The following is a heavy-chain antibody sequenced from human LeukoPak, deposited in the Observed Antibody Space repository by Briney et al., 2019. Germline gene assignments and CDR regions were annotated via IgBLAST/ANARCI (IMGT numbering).Heavy chain of an antibody. D-gene: IGHD5/OR15-5a*01. CDR2: IYTSGST. Sequence: SETLSLTCTVSCGSICSYYWSWIRQPARKRLEWIGRIYTSGSTNHNPSLNSRVTKSVDTSQNQSSLKLTSVPAADTAVYYCARGLARNWFDPWGQGTLVTVSS. J-gene: IGHJ5*02. CDR3: ARGLARNWFDP. CDR1: CGSICSYY. V-gene: IGHV4-4*07.